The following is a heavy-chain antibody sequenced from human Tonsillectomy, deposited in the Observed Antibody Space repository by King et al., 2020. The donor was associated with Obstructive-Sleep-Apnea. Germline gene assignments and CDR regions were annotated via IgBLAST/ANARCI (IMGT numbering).Heavy chain of an antibody. V-gene: IGHV4-30-4*01. CDR1: GGSISSGDYY. D-gene: IGHD3-10*01. CDR2: IYGSGST. J-gene: IGHJ4*02. CDR3: GGNSPFGALDS. Sequence: QLQESGPGLVKPSQTLSLTCNVSGGSISSGDYYWSWIRQPPGKGLEWIGYIYGSGSTYYNPSLKSRVTISVDTSKNHFSLKLSSVTAADTAVYYCGGNSPFGALDSWGQGTLFTVSS.